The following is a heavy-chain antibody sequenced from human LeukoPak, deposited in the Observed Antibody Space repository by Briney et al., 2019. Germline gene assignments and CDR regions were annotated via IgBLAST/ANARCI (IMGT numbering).Heavy chain of an antibody. V-gene: IGHV4-59*01. J-gene: IGHJ6*04. D-gene: IGHD3-10*01. CDR2: IYYSGST. CDR1: GGSISSYY. CDR3: ARDIRYYGSGDYYYYGMDV. Sequence: SETLSLTCTVSGGSISSYYWSWIRQPPGKELEWIGYIYYSGSTNYNPSLKSRVTISVDTSKNQFSLKLSSVTAADTAVYYCARDIRYYGSGDYYYYGMDVWGKGTTVTVSS.